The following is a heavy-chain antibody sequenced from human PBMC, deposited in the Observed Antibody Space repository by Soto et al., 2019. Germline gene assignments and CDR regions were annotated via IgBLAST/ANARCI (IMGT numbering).Heavy chain of an antibody. D-gene: IGHD1-26*01. CDR3: ARDSINHSPFDY. CDR2: INHSGST. J-gene: IGHJ4*02. V-gene: IGHV4-34*01. CDR1: GGSFSGYY. Sequence: SETLSLTCAVYGGSFSGYYWSWIRQPPGKGLEWIGEINHSGSTNYNPSLKSRVTISVDTSKNQFSLKLSSVTAADTAVYYCARDSINHSPFDYWGQGTLVTVSS.